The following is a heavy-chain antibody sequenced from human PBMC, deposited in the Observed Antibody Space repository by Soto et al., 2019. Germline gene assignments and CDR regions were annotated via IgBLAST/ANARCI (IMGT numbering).Heavy chain of an antibody. V-gene: IGHV3-21*03. J-gene: IGHJ4*02. Sequence: FSSNSAYIYYADSVKGRFTISRDNAKNSLYLQMNSLRAEDTAVYYCARSESIRHSFDYWGQGTLVTVSS. CDR3: ARSESIRHSFDY. CDR2: FSSNSAYI.